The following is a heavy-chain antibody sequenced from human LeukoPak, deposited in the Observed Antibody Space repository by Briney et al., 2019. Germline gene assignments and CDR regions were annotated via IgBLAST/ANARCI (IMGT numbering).Heavy chain of an antibody. D-gene: IGHD2-21*01. V-gene: IGHV3-23*01. J-gene: IGHJ4*02. CDR2: ISGSGGST. CDR3: AKAIPSGYYGTYYFDH. Sequence: PGGSLRLSCAASGFTFSSYTMSWVRQAPGKGLEWVSAISGSGGSTYYADSVQGRFTISRDNSKNTLYLQMNSLRAEDTAVYYCAKAIPSGYYGTYYFDHWGQGTLVTVSS. CDR1: GFTFSSYT.